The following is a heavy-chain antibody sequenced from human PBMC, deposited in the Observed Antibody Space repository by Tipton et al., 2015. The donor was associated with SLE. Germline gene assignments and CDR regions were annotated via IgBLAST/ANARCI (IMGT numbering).Heavy chain of an antibody. V-gene: IGHV4-59*01. Sequence: TLSLTCTVSGGSISRYHWNWIRQPPGKGLDWIGYIYYSGSTNYNPSLKSRVTISVDTSKNQFSLKLSSVTAADTAVYYCARGGEYSSSYNWFDPWGQGTLVTVSS. CDR3: ARGGEYSSSYNWFDP. D-gene: IGHD6-6*01. J-gene: IGHJ5*02. CDR1: GGSISRYH. CDR2: IYYSGST.